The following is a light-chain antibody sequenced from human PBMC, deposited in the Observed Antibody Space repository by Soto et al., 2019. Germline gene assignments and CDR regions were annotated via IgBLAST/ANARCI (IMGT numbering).Light chain of an antibody. CDR2: GAT. V-gene: IGKV3-20*01. CDR3: QPYGTSPFT. Sequence: EIVLTQSPATLSLSPGERATLSCRASQSVAYTYLAWFQQKPCQAPRLLIYGATNRATGIPDRFSGSGSGTDFTLPISRLEPEDFAVYYCQPYGTSPFTFGPGTKVDIK. CDR1: QSVAYTY. J-gene: IGKJ3*01.